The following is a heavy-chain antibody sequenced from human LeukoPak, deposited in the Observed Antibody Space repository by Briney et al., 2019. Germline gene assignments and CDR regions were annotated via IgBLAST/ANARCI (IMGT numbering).Heavy chain of an antibody. CDR2: ISYVGQT. J-gene: IGHJ4*02. CDR1: GGSIDNSNGYF. Sequence: SETLSLTCTVSGGSIDNSNGYFWVWLRQPPGKGLEWIGSISYVGQTFYNSSLESRVTLSVDKSRNQFSLRLRSVTAADTAVFYCARLVYSGPNYFDYWGQGSLVTVSS. D-gene: IGHD1-26*01. CDR3: ARLVYSGPNYFDY. V-gene: IGHV4-39*01.